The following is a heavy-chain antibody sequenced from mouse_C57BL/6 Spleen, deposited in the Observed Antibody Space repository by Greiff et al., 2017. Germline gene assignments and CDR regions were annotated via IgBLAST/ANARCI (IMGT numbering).Heavy chain of an antibody. V-gene: IGHV1-81*01. CDR2: IYPRSGNT. Sequence: QVQLQQSGAELARPGASVQLSCKASGYTFTSSGISWVKQRTGQGLEWIGEIYPRSGNTYYNEKFKGKATLTADKSSSTAYMELRSLTSEDSAVYFCAKYYGSSYRYFDVWGTGTTVTVSS. J-gene: IGHJ1*03. CDR1: GYTFTSSG. CDR3: AKYYGSSYRYFDV. D-gene: IGHD1-1*01.